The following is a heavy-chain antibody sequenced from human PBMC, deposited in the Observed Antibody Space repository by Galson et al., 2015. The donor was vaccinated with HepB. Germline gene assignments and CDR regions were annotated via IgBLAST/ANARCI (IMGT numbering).Heavy chain of an antibody. CDR3: ASPPSPPCSGGSCYSALGV. CDR1: GGTFSSYA. J-gene: IGHJ6*02. V-gene: IGHV1-69*06. Sequence: SVKVSCKASGGTFSSYAISWVRQAPGQGLEWMGGIIPIFGTANYAQKFQGRVTITADKSTSTAYMELSSLRSEDTAVYYCASPPSPPCSGGSCYSALGVWGQGTTVTVSS. CDR2: IIPIFGTA. D-gene: IGHD2-15*01.